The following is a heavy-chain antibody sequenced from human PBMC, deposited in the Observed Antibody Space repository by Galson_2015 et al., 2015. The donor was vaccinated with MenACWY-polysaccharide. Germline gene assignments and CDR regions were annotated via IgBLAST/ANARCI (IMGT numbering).Heavy chain of an antibody. CDR2: IQYDGSNK. CDR1: GSRFSNSG. Sequence: LRLSCAASGSRFSNSGMHWVRQAPGKGLEWVAVIQYDGSNKVYADSVRGRFTISRDNSKNTVFLEMNTLGVEDTAVYYCAREGSRIVFHAFDIWGQGTMVTVSS. D-gene: IGHD2-2*01. V-gene: IGHV3-33*01. J-gene: IGHJ3*02. CDR3: AREGSRIVFHAFDI.